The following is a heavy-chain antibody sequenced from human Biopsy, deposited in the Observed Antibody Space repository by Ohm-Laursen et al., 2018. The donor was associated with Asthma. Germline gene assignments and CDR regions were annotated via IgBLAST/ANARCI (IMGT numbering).Heavy chain of an antibody. CDR2: ISYDGSNK. CDR3: ARDMNRDGWYFDY. Sequence: SLRLSCAASGFTFSTYAMHWVRPAPGKGLEWVAVISYDGSNKYYADSVKGRFTISRDNSKNTLYLQMNSLRGDDTAVYYCARDMNRDGWYFDYWGQGTPVTVSS. V-gene: IGHV3-30-3*01. CDR1: GFTFSTYA. D-gene: IGHD5-24*01. J-gene: IGHJ4*02.